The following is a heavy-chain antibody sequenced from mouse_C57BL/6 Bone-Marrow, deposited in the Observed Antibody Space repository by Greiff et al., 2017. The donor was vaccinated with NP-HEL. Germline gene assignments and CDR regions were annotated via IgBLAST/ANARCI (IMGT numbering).Heavy chain of an antibody. CDR1: GFSLTSYG. Sequence: VKLMESGPGLVAPSQSLSITCTVSGFSLTSYGVDWVRQPPGKGLEWLGVIWGGGSPNYNSALMSRPSIIKDNSKSQVFLKMNSLQTDDTAMYYCANFYYGSREGAMDYWGQGTSVTVSS. D-gene: IGHD1-1*01. J-gene: IGHJ4*01. CDR2: IWGGGSP. V-gene: IGHV2-9*01. CDR3: ANFYYGSREGAMDY.